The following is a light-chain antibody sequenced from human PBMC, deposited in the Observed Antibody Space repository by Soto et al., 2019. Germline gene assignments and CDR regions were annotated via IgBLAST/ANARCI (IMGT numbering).Light chain of an antibody. CDR1: QNIGTS. J-gene: IGKJ2*01. Sequence: IQMTQSPSSLSASVGDRVTITCRASQNIGTSLNWYQQKPGKAPTALIYKASTMQGGVPSRFSGSGSGTDFTLTISSLQPEGSATYYCQQSYSSLVYTFGPGTKVDIK. V-gene: IGKV1-39*01. CDR2: KAS. CDR3: QQSYSSLVYT.